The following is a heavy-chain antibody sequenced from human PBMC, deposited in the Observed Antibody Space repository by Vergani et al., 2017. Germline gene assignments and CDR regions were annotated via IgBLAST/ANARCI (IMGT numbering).Heavy chain of an antibody. CDR2: IRSKAYGGTT. J-gene: IGHJ3*02. CDR3: AKVGRSEVAGTFGAFDI. CDR1: GFTFGDYA. Sequence: EVQLVESGGGLVQPGRSLRLSCTASGFTFGDYAMSWFRQAPGKGLEWVGFIRSKAYGGTTEYAASVKGRFTISRDNSKNTLFLHMNSLRPEDTAVYYCAKVGRSEVAGTFGAFDIWGQGTMVTVSS. D-gene: IGHD6-19*01. V-gene: IGHV3-49*03.